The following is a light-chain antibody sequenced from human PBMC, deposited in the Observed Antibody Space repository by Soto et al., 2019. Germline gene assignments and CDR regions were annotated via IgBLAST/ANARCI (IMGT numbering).Light chain of an antibody. CDR3: QQYNNWPPYT. CDR2: GAS. J-gene: IGKJ2*01. CDR1: QSVGRDY. V-gene: IGKV3-15*01. Sequence: EIVLTQSPGTLSLSPGERATLSCRASQSVGRDYLAWYQQKPGQAPRLLIHGASTRATGIPARFSGSGSGTEFTLTISSLQSEDFAVYYCQQYNNWPPYTFGQGTKVDIK.